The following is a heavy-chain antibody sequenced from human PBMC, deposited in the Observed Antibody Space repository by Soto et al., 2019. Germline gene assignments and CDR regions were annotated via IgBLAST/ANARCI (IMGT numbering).Heavy chain of an antibody. Sequence: GGSLRLSCAASGFTFSSYWMSWVRQAPGKGLEWVANINQDGSEKYYVDSVKGRFTISRDNAKNSLYLQMDSLRAEDTAVYYCARDEIVVVPAARFGIGDYYYYGMDVWGQGTTVTVSS. J-gene: IGHJ6*02. V-gene: IGHV3-7*03. CDR2: INQDGSEK. CDR3: ARDEIVVVPAARFGIGDYYYYGMDV. D-gene: IGHD2-2*01. CDR1: GFTFSSYW.